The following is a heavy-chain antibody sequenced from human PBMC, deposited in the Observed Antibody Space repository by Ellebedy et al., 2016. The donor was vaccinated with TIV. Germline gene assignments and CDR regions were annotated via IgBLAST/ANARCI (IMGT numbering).Heavy chain of an antibody. CDR1: GYTFSSYY. CDR2: ISAYNGNT. D-gene: IGHD3-10*01. V-gene: IGHV1-18*04. J-gene: IGHJ4*02. CDR3: ARPLSGYFDY. Sequence: AASVKVSCKASGYTFSSYYMHWVRQAPGQGLEWMGWISAYNGNTNYAQKLQGRVTMTTDTSTSTAYMELRSLRSDDTAVYYCARPLSGYFDYWGQGTLVTVSS.